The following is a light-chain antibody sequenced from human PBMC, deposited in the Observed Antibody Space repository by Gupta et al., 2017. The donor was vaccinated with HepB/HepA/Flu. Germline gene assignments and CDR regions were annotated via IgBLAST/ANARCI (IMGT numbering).Light chain of an antibody. J-gene: IGKJ1*01. CDR1: QTVLYSYDRKSY. CDR3: QQYYSVPRT. CDR2: KAS. V-gene: IGKV4-1*01. Sequence: AVSLGERATINCKSSQTVLYSYDRKSYLAWYQQKPGKPPKVLIYKASIRAAGVPDRFSGSGSGTDFTLTVSTLQAEDVAVYYCQQYYSVPRTFGQGTKVEI.